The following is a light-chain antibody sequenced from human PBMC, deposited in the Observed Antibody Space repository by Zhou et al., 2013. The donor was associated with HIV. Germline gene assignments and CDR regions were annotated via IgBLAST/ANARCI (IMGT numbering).Light chain of an antibody. J-gene: IGKJ4*01. Sequence: EIVMTQSPATLSVSPGERATLSCRASQSVSNNLAWYQQKPGQAPRLLFYGASTRATGIPARFSGSGSGTEFTLTISSLQSEDFAEYYCQQYGTSPLTFGGGTKVEIK. V-gene: IGKV3-15*01. CDR2: GAS. CDR3: QQYGTSPLT. CDR1: QSVSNN.